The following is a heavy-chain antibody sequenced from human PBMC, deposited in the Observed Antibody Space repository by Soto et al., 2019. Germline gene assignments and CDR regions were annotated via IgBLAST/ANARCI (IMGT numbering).Heavy chain of an antibody. J-gene: IGHJ4*02. CDR3: AKDLSWGQCDY. CDR2: INTDGTTT. CDR1: GFTFSSYG. Sequence: GGSLRLSCAASGFTFSSYGMHWVRQAPGKGLVWVSTINTDGTTTFYADSVKGRFTISRDNAKNTLYLQMNSLRDEDTAVYYCAKDLSWGQCDYWGQGTLVTVSS. V-gene: IGHV3-74*01. D-gene: IGHD3-16*01.